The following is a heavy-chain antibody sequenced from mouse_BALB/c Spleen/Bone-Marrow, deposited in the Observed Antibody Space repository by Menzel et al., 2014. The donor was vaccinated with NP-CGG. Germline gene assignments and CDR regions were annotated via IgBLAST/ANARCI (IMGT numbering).Heavy chain of an antibody. CDR3: ARVLRPHYYAMDY. CDR2: ISDGGSYT. Sequence: VQLQESGGGLAKPGGSLKLSCAASGFTFSDYYMYWVRQTPEKRLEWVATISDGGSYTYYPDSVKGRFTISRDNAKNNLYLQMSSLKSEDTAMYYCARVLRPHYYAMDYWGQGTSVTVSS. CDR1: GFTFSDYY. J-gene: IGHJ4*01. D-gene: IGHD1-2*01. V-gene: IGHV5-4*02.